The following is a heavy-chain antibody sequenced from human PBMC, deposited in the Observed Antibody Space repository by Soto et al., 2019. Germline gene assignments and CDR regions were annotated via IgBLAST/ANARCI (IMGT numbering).Heavy chain of an antibody. V-gene: IGHV2-5*01. Sequence: QITLEESGPTLVRPTQTLTLTCTFSGFSLTTSAVRVGWIRQPPGRALEWLALIYGNDLKRYNPSLRTRLNVTKDTSKSHVVLTMTKMDPVDSATYYCAHYSRSWDAFVIWGQGAVVTVSS. J-gene: IGHJ3*02. CDR1: GFSLTTSAVR. CDR3: AHYSRSWDAFVI. CDR2: IYGNDLK. D-gene: IGHD2-15*01.